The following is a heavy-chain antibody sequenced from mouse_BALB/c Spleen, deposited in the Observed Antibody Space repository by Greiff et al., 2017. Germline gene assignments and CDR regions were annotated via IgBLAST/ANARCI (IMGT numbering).Heavy chain of an antibody. CDR3: ARWGKLRYAMDY. J-gene: IGHJ4*01. Sequence: VQLQQSGAELVRPGTSVKISCKASGYTFTNYWLGWVKQRPGHGLEWIGDIYPGGGYTNYNEKFKGKATLTADTSSSTAYMQLSSLTSEDSAVYFCARWGKLRYAMDYWGQGTSVTVSS. V-gene: IGHV1-63*02. CDR2: IYPGGGYT. D-gene: IGHD1-1*01. CDR1: GYTFTNYW.